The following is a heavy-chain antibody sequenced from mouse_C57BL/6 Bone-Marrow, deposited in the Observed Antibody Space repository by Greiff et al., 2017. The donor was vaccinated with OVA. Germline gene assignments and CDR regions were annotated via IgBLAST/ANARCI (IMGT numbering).Heavy chain of an antibody. V-gene: IGHV1-81*01. D-gene: IGHD1-1*01. Sequence: QVQLKESGAELARPGASVKLSCKASGYTFTSYGISWVKQRTGQGLEWIGEIYPRSGNTYYNEKFKGKATLTADKSSSTAYMELRSLTSEDSAVYFCARGPVVAVDYWGQGTTLTVSS. CDR1: GYTFTSYG. CDR2: IYPRSGNT. CDR3: ARGPVVAVDY. J-gene: IGHJ2*01.